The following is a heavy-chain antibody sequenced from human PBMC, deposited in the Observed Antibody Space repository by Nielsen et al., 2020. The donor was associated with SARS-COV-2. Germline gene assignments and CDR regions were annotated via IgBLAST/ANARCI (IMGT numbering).Heavy chain of an antibody. V-gene: IGHV3-21*04. J-gene: IGHJ4*02. D-gene: IGHD6-13*01. Sequence: GESLKISCAASGFTFSSYSMNWVRQAPGKGLEWVSSISSSSSYIYYADSVKGRFTISRDNAINTLYLQMNSLRAGDTAVYYCAKGDGDSWSPFLYLDNWGQGTLVTASS. CDR1: GFTFSSYS. CDR2: ISSSSSYI. CDR3: AKGDGDSWSPFLYLDN.